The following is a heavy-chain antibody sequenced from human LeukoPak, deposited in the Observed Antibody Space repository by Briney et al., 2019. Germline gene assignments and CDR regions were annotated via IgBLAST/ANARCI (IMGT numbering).Heavy chain of an antibody. Sequence: ASVKVSCKASGYTFTGYYMHWVRQAPGQGLEWMGWINPNSGGTNYAQKFQGRVTMTRDTSISTAYMELSRLRSDDTAVYYCARAQWLKYYFDYWGQGTLVTVSS. J-gene: IGHJ4*02. CDR1: GYTFTGYY. CDR3: ARAQWLKYYFDY. CDR2: INPNSGGT. V-gene: IGHV1-2*02. D-gene: IGHD3-22*01.